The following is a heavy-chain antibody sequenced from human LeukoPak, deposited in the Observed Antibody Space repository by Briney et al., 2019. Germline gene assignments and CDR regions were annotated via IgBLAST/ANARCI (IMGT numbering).Heavy chain of an antibody. CDR2: INHSGST. Sequence: SETLSLTCAVYGGSFSGYFWSCIRQPPGKGLEWIGEINHSGSTNYNPSLKSRVTISVDTSKNQFSLKLSSVTDEEMAVYYCARGRTGVTIFGVVIIGYFDYWGQGTLVTVSS. D-gene: IGHD3-3*01. V-gene: IGHV4-34*01. J-gene: IGHJ4*02. CDR1: GGSFSGYF. CDR3: ARGRTGVTIFGVVIIGYFDY.